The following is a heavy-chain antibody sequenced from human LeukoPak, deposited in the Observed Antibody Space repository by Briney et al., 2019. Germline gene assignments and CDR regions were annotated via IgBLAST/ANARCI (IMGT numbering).Heavy chain of an antibody. J-gene: IGHJ5*02. V-gene: IGHV4-34*01. CDR3: ARTPAMYYDYVWGSYSHWFDP. D-gene: IGHD3-16*01. CDR1: GGSFSGYY. CDR2: INHSGST. Sequence: SETLSLTCAVYGGSFSGYYWSWIRQPPGKGLEWIGEINHSGSTNYNPSLKSRVTISVDTSKNQFSLKLSSATAADTAVYYCARTPAMYYDYVWGSYSHWFDPWGQGTLVTVSS.